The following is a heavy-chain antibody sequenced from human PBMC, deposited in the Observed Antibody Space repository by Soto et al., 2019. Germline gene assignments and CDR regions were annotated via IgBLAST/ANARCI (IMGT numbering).Heavy chain of an antibody. D-gene: IGHD3-9*01. V-gene: IGHV3-15*07. CDR2: IKSKTDGGTT. CDR1: GFTFSNAW. CDR3: LNNFDYGSEYIDY. J-gene: IGHJ4*02. Sequence: GGSLRLSCAASGFTFSNAWMNWVRQAPGKGLEWVGRIKSKTDGGTTDYAAPVKGRFTISRDDSKNTLYLQMNSLKTEDTAVYYCLNNFDYGSEYIDYWGQGTLVTVSS.